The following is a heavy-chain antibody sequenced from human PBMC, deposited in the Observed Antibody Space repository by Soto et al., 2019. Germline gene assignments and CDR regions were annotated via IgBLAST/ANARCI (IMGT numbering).Heavy chain of an antibody. CDR2: INAGNGNT. D-gene: IGHD1-26*01. V-gene: IGHV1-3*01. J-gene: IGHJ5*02. CDR1: GYTFTSYA. Sequence: ASVKVSCKASGYTFTSYAMHLVRQAPGQRLEWMGWINAGNGNTKYSQKFQGRVTITRDTSASTAYMELSSLRSEDTAVYYCARLRLLVGATIGLGPPSAWFDPWGQGTLVTVSS. CDR3: ARLRLLVGATIGLGPPSAWFDP.